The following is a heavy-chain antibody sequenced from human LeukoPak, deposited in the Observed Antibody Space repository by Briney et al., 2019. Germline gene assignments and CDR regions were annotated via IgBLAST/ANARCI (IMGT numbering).Heavy chain of an antibody. CDR3: ARGPRAAADDY. V-gene: IGHV1-24*01. CDR2: FDPEDGET. Sequence: GASVKVSCKVSGYTLTELSMHWVRQAPGKGLEWMGGFDPEDGETIYAQKFQDRVTITRDTSASTAYMELTSLTSEDTAVYYCARGPRAAADDYWGQGTLVTVSS. D-gene: IGHD6-13*01. J-gene: IGHJ4*02. CDR1: GYTLTELS.